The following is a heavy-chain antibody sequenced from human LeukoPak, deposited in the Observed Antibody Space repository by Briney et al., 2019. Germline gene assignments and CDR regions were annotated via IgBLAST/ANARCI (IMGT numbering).Heavy chain of an antibody. CDR1: GGSFSGYY. CDR2: INHSGST. J-gene: IGHJ6*03. CDR3: ARYGSGSYYRVYYYYMDV. Sequence: PSETLSLTCAVYGGSFSGYYWSWIRQPPGKGLERIGEINHSGSTNYNPSLKSRVTISVDTSKNQFSLKLSSVTAADTAVYYCARYGSGSYYRVYYYYMDVWGKGTTVTVSS. V-gene: IGHV4-34*01. D-gene: IGHD3-10*01.